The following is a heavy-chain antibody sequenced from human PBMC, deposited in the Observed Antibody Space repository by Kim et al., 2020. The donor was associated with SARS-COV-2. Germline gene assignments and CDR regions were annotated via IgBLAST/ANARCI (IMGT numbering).Heavy chain of an antibody. CDR2: INPNSGGT. D-gene: IGHD3-3*01. J-gene: IGHJ5*02. Sequence: ASVKVSCKASGYTFTGYYMHWVRQAPGQGLEWMGRINPNSGGTNYAQKFQGRVTMTRDTSISTAYMELSRLRSDDTAVYYCARHRPPRIGVVIIGHWFDPWGQGTLVTVSS. CDR3: ARHRPPRIGVVIIGHWFDP. V-gene: IGHV1-2*06. CDR1: GYTFTGYY.